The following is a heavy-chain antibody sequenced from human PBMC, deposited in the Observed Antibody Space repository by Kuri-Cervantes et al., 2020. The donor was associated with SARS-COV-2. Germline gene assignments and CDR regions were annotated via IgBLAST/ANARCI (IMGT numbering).Heavy chain of an antibody. J-gene: IGHJ5*02. Sequence: SETLSLTCAVFGGSFSGYYWTWIRQPPGKGLEWIGEVNHSGSTTYNPSLRSRVTISVDTSKNQFSLKLSSVTAADTAVYYCATVIVVVPAAIGWSWFDPWGQGTLVTVS. CDR2: VNHSGST. CDR3: ATVIVVVPAAIGWSWFDP. D-gene: IGHD2-2*01. V-gene: IGHV4-34*01. CDR1: GGSFSGYY.